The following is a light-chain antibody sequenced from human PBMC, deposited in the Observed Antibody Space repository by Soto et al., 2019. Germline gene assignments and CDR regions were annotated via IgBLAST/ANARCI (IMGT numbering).Light chain of an antibody. CDR3: HQHYRWPET. CDR2: KAS. CDR1: QSVTNF. J-gene: IGKJ1*01. Sequence: IVLTQSPGTLSLSPGERATLSCRASQSVTNFLACYQQKPCQSPSLLIYKASHRAPGIPTRFSGSGSVTDFTLTISILEPEYFAVYYCHQHYRWPETFVQGTNGEIK. V-gene: IGKV3-11*01.